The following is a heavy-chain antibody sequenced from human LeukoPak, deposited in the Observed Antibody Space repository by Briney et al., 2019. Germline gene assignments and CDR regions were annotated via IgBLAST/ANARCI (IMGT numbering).Heavy chain of an antibody. CDR3: ARLGYCSSTSCYAGDYYYGMDV. Sequence: GESLKISCKGSGYSFTSCWIGWVRQMPGKGLEWMGIIYPGDSDTRYSPSFQGQVTISADKSISTAYLQWSSLKASDTAMHYCARLGYCSSTSCYAGDYYYGMDVWGQGTTVTVSS. J-gene: IGHJ6*02. D-gene: IGHD2-2*01. CDR2: IYPGDSDT. CDR1: GYSFTSCW. V-gene: IGHV5-51*01.